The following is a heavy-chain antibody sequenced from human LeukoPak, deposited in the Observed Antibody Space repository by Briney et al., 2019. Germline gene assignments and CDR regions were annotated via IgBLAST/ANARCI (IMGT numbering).Heavy chain of an antibody. Sequence: PSETLSLTCTVSGGSISSYYWSWIRQPPGKGLEWIGYIYYSGSTNYNPSLKSRVTISVDTSKNQFSLKLSSVTAADTAVYYCARHLWASYCGGDCYYALDYWGQGTLVTVSS. CDR2: IYYSGST. CDR3: ARHLWASYCGGDCYYALDY. CDR1: GGSISSYY. D-gene: IGHD2-21*02. V-gene: IGHV4-59*08. J-gene: IGHJ4*02.